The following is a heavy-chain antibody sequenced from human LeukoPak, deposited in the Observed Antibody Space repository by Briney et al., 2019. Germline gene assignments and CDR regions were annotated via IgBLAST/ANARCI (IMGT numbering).Heavy chain of an antibody. J-gene: IGHJ6*03. CDR1: GGTFSSYA. V-gene: IGHV1-69*06. CDR3: ASRGGYGPYYYYYYMDV. CDR2: IIPIFGTA. D-gene: IGHD5-24*01. Sequence: SVKVSCKAPGGTFSSYAISWVRQAPGQGLEWMGGIIPIFGTANYAQKFQGRVTITADKSTSTAYMELSSLRSEDTAVYYCASRGGYGPYYYYYYMDVWGKGTTVTVSS.